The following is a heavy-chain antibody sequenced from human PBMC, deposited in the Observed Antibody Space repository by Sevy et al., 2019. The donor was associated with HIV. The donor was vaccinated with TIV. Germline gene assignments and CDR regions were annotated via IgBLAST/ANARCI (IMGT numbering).Heavy chain of an antibody. CDR2: IKQDGSEK. CDR1: GFTFSSYW. D-gene: IGHD2-8*01. CDR3: ARRGVYDYYYYMDV. V-gene: IGHV3-7*03. Sequence: GGSLGLSCAASGFTFSSYWMSWVRQAPGKGLEWVANIKQDGSEKYYVDSVKGRFTISRDNAKNSLYLQMNSLRAEDTAVYYCARRGVYDYYYYMDVWGKGTTVTVSS. J-gene: IGHJ6*03.